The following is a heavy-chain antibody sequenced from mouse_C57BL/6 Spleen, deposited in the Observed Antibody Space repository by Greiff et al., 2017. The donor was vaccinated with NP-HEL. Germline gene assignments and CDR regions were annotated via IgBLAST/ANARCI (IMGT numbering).Heavy chain of an antibody. CDR3: ARDGDLLWLRRDYFDY. J-gene: IGHJ2*01. D-gene: IGHD2-2*01. V-gene: IGHV1-82*01. CDR2: IYPGDGDT. Sequence: QVQLQQSGPELVKPGASVKISCKASGYAFSSSWMNWVKQRPGKGLEWIGRIYPGDGDTNYNGKFKGKATLTADKSSSTAYMQLSSLTSEDSAVYFCARDGDLLWLRRDYFDYWGQGTTLTVSS. CDR1: GYAFSSSW.